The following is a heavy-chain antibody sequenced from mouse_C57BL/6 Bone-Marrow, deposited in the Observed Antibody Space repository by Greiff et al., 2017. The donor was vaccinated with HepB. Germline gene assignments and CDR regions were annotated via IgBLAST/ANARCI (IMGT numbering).Heavy chain of an antibody. Sequence: DVKLVESGGGLVKPGGSLKLSCAASGFTFSSYAMSWVRQTPEKRLEWVATISDGGSYTYYPDNVKGRFTISRDNAKNNLYLQMSHLKSEDTAMYYCARDRNGAWFAYWGQGTLVTVSA. CDR3: ARDRNGAWFAY. CDR2: ISDGGSYT. CDR1: GFTFSSYA. J-gene: IGHJ3*01. V-gene: IGHV5-4*01.